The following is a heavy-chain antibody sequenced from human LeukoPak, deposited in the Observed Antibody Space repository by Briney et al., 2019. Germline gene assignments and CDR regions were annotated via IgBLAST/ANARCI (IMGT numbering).Heavy chain of an antibody. V-gene: IGHV3-48*03. Sequence: GGSLRLSCAASGFTFSSYEMNWVRQAPGKGLEWVSSISRSGSTKYYADSVKGRFTISRDNAKDSLFLQMNSLRAEDTAVYYCARVLRYCSGGNCYSGGLGYMDVWGKGLRSPSP. D-gene: IGHD2-15*01. CDR3: ARVLRYCSGGNCYSGGLGYMDV. J-gene: IGHJ6*03. CDR2: ISRSGSTK. CDR1: GFTFSSYE.